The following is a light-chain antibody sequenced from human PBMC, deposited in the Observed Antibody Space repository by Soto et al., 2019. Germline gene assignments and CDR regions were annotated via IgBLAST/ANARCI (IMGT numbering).Light chain of an antibody. J-gene: IGKJ1*01. CDR2: GAS. CDR1: QSVSSSY. Sequence: PGERATLSCRASQSVSSSYLAWYQQKPGQAPRLLIYGASSRATDIPDRITGSGSGTDFTLTISRLEPEDFAVYYCQHYGSTPWTFGQGTKVEIK. V-gene: IGKV3-20*01. CDR3: QHYGSTPWT.